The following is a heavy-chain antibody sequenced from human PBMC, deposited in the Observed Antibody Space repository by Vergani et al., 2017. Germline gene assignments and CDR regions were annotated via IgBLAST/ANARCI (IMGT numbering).Heavy chain of an antibody. Sequence: DVQLVQSGAEVKKPGTTVKISCKVSGYTLTDYWMHWVQQAPGKGLEWMGAVDPEDGETVYAEKFQARVTITADTSRDTVYLEVTSLKSDDTAVYYCATAFFHEGTWSYAGYWGQGTLVTVSS. J-gene: IGHJ4*02. CDR3: ATAFFHEGTWSYAGY. CDR1: GYTLTDYW. D-gene: IGHD3-16*01. CDR2: VDPEDGET. V-gene: IGHV1-69-2*01.